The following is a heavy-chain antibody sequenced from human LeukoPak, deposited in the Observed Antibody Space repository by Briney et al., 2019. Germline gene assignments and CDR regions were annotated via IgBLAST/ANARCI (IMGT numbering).Heavy chain of an antibody. Sequence: SGTLSLTCAVSGGSISSSNWWSWVRQPPGKGLGWIGEIYHSGITNYNPSLKSRVTISVDKSKNQFSLKLSSVTAADTAVYYCASCSYSSTSFGTDYWGQGTLVTVSS. D-gene: IGHD6-13*01. CDR1: GGSISSSNW. V-gene: IGHV4-4*02. J-gene: IGHJ4*02. CDR2: IYHSGIT. CDR3: ASCSYSSTSFGTDY.